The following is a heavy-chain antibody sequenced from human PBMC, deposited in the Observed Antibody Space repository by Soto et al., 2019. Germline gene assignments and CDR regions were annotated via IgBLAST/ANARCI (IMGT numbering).Heavy chain of an antibody. CDR2: ISYDGSNK. CDR3: AKDRGVGVVPYYYYYYGMDV. CDR1: GFTFSSYG. Sequence: QVQLVESGGGVVQPGRSLRLSCAASGFTFSSYGMHWVRQAPGKGLEWVAVISYDGSNKYYADSVKGRFTVSRDNSKITMYLQMNSLRAEDTAVYYCAKDRGVGVVPYYYYYYGMDVWGQGTTVTVSS. V-gene: IGHV3-30*18. D-gene: IGHD3-3*01. J-gene: IGHJ6*02.